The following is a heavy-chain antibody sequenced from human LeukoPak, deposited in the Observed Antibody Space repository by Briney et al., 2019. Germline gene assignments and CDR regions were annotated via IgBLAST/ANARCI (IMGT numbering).Heavy chain of an antibody. J-gene: IGHJ4*02. CDR3: ARSSREGERGGLDY. CDR2: INTDGSST. D-gene: IGHD3-16*01. CDR1: GFTFSSYW. V-gene: IGHV3-74*01. Sequence: GGSLRLSCAASGFTFSSYWMHWVRQAPGKGLVWVSRINTDGSSTSYADSVKGRFTISRDNAKNTLYLQMNSLRAEDTAVYYCARSSREGERGGLDYWGQGTLVTVSS.